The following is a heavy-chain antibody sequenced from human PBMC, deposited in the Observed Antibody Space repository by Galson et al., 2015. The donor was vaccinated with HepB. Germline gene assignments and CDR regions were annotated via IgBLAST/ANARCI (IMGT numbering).Heavy chain of an antibody. CDR1: GFTFGDYA. CDR2: IRSKAYGGTT. V-gene: IGHV3-49*03. D-gene: IGHD3-16*02. Sequence: SLRLSCAASGFTFGDYAMSWFRQAPGKGLEWVGFIRSKAYGGTTEYAASVKGRFTISRDDSKSIAYLQMNSLKTEDTAVYYCTRDLRTVITFGGDIVAYYYYGMDVWGQGTTVTVSS. CDR3: TRDLRTVITFGGDIVAYYYYGMDV. J-gene: IGHJ6*02.